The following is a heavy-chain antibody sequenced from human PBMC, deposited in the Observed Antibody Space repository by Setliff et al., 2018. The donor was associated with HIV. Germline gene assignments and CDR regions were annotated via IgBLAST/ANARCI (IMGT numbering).Heavy chain of an antibody. CDR1: GYTFTNYD. Sequence: ASVKVSCKASGYTFTNYDIHWLRRASGQGLEWMGWMNPKSGVSGSALKFHDRVTMTRDTSTLTLYMELSSLTSEDTAVYYCARIPNHSSGFDYWGQGTPVTVSS. CDR2: MNPKSGVS. J-gene: IGHJ4*02. CDR3: ARIPNHSSGFDY. V-gene: IGHV1-8*01. D-gene: IGHD3-22*01.